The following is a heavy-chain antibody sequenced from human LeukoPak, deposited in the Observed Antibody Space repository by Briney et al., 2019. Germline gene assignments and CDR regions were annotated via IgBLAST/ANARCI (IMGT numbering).Heavy chain of an antibody. J-gene: IGHJ3*02. D-gene: IGHD3-22*01. CDR3: ARGPSITTIVVVNGAFDI. V-gene: IGHV4-61*02. CDR1: GGSISSGSYY. Sequence: SETLSLTCTVSGGSISSGSYYWSWIRQPAGKGLEWIGRIYTSGSTNYNPSLKSRVTIPVDTSKNQCSLKLSSVTAADTAVYYCARGPSITTIVVVNGAFDIWGQGTMVTVSS. CDR2: IYTSGST.